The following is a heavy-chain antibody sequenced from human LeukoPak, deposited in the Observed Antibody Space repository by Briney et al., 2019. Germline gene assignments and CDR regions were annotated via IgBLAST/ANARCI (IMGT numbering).Heavy chain of an antibody. V-gene: IGHV3-7*01. J-gene: IGHJ4*02. CDR3: ARGGTQSPIN. CDR1: GFIFSNTW. CDR2: IKEDGSAT. Sequence: GGSLRLSCAASGFIFSNTWMIWLRQAPEEGLEWVANIKEDGSATYYVDSVKGRFTISRDNAKNSLYLQMNNLRAEDTAIYYCARGGTQSPINWGPGTPVTVSS.